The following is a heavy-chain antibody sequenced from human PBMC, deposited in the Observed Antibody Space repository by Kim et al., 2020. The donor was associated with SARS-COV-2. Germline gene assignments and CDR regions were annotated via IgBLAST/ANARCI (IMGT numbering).Heavy chain of an antibody. CDR2: MNPNSGNT. J-gene: IGHJ4*02. D-gene: IGHD1-7*01. CDR3: ARVMNYLYWRLGNNGFDY. CDR1: GYTFTSYD. Sequence: ASVKVSCKASGYTFTSYDINWVRQATGQGLEWMGWMNPNSGNTGYAQKFQGRVTMTRNTSISTAYMELSSLRSEDTAVYYCARVMNYLYWRLGNNGFDYWGQGTLVTVSS. V-gene: IGHV1-8*01.